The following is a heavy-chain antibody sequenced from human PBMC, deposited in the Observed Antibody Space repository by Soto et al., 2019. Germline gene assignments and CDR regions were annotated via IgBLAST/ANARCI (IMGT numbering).Heavy chain of an antibody. V-gene: IGHV4-34*01. CDR1: GGSFSGYY. D-gene: IGHD3-22*01. CDR3: ARGRWDYYYDSSVCWFDP. Sequence: QVQLQQWGAGLLKPSETLSLTCAVYGGSFSGYYWSWIRQPPGKGLEWIGEINHSGSTNYNPSLKSRVTISVDTSKNQFSLKLSSVTAADTAVYYCARGRWDYYYDSSVCWFDPWGQGTLVTVSS. J-gene: IGHJ5*02. CDR2: INHSGST.